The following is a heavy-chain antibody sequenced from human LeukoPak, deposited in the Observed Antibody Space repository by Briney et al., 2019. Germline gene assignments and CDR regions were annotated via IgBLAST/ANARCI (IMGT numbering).Heavy chain of an antibody. CDR2: IKQDGSEK. Sequence: GGSLRLSCAASGFTFSTYWMTWVRQAPGKGLEWVANIKQDGSEKYYVDSVKGRFTISRDNAKNSLYLQMNSLRAEDTAVYYCTKGRSNHYWGQGTLVTVST. CDR3: TKGRSNHY. J-gene: IGHJ4*02. CDR1: GFTFSTYW. D-gene: IGHD3-10*01. V-gene: IGHV3-7*01.